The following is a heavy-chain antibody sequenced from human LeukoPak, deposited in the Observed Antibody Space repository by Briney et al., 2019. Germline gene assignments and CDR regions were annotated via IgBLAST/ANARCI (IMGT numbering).Heavy chain of an antibody. CDR1: GYTFTSYG. D-gene: IGHD1-26*01. V-gene: IGHV1-18*01. J-gene: IGHJ5*02. CDR3: ARGRVGGDDP. CDR2: ISAYNGNT. Sequence: GASVKVSCKASGYTFTSYGISWVRQAPGQGLEWMGWISAYNGNTDYAQKFQGRVTMTRNTSISTAYMELSSLRSEDTAVYYCARGRVGGDDPWGQGTLVTVSS.